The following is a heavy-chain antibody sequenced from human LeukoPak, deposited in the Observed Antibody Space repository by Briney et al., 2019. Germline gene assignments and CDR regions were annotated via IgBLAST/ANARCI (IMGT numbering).Heavy chain of an antibody. CDR1: GYTFTSYY. D-gene: IGHD3-10*01. CDR3: AREYGSDYYYYGMDV. J-gene: IGHJ6*04. Sequence: GASVKVSCKASGYTFTSYYMHWVRQAPGQGLEWMGIINPSGGSTSYAQKFQGRVTMTRDTCTSTVYMELSSLRSEDTAVYYCAREYGSDYYYYGMDVWGKGTTVTVSS. CDR2: INPSGGST. V-gene: IGHV1-46*01.